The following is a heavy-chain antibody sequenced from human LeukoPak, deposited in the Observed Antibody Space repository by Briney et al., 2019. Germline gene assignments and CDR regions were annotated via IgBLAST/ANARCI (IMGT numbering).Heavy chain of an antibody. J-gene: IGHJ4*02. CDR3: AKAEYGSGFDY. V-gene: IGHV3-30*18. D-gene: IGHD6-19*01. CDR1: GFTFSSYG. Sequence: GGSLRLSCAASGFTFSSYGMHWVRQAPGKGLEWVAVISYDGSNKYYADSVKGRFTISRDNSKNTLYLQMNSLRAEDTAVYYCAKAEYGSGFDYWGQGTLVTVSS. CDR2: ISYDGSNK.